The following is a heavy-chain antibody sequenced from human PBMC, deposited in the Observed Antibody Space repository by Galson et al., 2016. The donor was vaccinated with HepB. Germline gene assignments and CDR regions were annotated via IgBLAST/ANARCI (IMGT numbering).Heavy chain of an antibody. J-gene: IGHJ4*02. Sequence: SVKVSCKASGYTFTSYYIYWVRQAPGRGLEWVGVINPTGGSTDFAPRFQDRVTLTRDTSTGTVYMELTSLTSDDTAVYYCAGDYGAGGFYYFDYWGQGTLITVSS. CDR2: INPTGGST. CDR3: AGDYGAGGFYYFDY. CDR1: GYTFTSYY. D-gene: IGHD4-23*01. V-gene: IGHV1-46*01.